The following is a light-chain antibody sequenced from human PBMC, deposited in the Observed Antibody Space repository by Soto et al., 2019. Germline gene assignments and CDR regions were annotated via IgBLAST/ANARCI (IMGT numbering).Light chain of an antibody. V-gene: IGLV4-69*01. CDR3: QTWGTGIGV. CDR2: LNSDGSH. J-gene: IGLJ3*02. CDR1: CGHSSYA. Sequence: QSVLTQSPSASASLGASVKLTCTLSCGHSSYAIAWHQQQPEKGPRYLMKLNSDGSHSKGDGIPDRFSGSSSGAERYLTISSLQSEDEADYYCQTWGTGIGVFGGGTKLTVL.